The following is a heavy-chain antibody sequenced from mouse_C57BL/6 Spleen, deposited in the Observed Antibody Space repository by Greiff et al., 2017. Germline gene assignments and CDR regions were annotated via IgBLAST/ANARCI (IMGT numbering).Heavy chain of an antibody. CDR2: INPGSGST. CDR1: GYTFTSYW. J-gene: IGHJ2*01. Sequence: VQLQQPGAELVKPGASVKMSCKASGYTFTSYWITWVKQRPGQGLEWIGDINPGSGSTNYTETFKSKATLTVDTASSTAYRQLSSLTSEDSAVYYCARRSYGSSHDYWGQGTTLTVSS. CDR3: ARRSYGSSHDY. D-gene: IGHD1-1*01. V-gene: IGHV1-55*01.